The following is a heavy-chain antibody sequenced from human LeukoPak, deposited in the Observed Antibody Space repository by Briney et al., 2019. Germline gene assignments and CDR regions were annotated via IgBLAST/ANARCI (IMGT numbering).Heavy chain of an antibody. CDR3: ARVRMVRGVIRGMDV. D-gene: IGHD3-10*01. CDR1: GFTFSSYS. J-gene: IGHJ6*02. Sequence: GGSLRLSCVPSGFTFSSYSMNWVRQAPGKGLEWVSSISSSSSYIYYADSVKGRFTSSRDNAKNSLYLQMNSLRAEDTAVYYCARVRMVRGVIRGMDVWGQGPTVTVSS. V-gene: IGHV3-21*01. CDR2: ISSSSSYI.